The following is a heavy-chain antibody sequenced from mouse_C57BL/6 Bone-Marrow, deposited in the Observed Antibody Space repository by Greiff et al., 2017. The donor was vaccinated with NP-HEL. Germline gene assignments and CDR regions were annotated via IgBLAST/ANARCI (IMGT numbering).Heavy chain of an antibody. CDR3: AREGIYYGSSYRYFDV. D-gene: IGHD1-1*01. V-gene: IGHV1-64*01. Sequence: QVQLQQPGAELVKPGASVKLSCKASGYTFTSYWMHWVKQRPGQGLEWIGMIHPNSGSTNYNEKFKSKAPLTVDKSSSTAYMQLSSLTSEDSAVYYGAREGIYYGSSYRYFDVWGTGTTVTVSS. J-gene: IGHJ1*03. CDR1: GYTFTSYW. CDR2: IHPNSGST.